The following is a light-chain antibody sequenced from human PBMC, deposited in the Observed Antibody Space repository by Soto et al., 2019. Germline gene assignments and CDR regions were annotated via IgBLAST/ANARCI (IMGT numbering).Light chain of an antibody. CDR2: DAS. Sequence: DIQMTQSPSSLSASVGDRVTITCQASQDISNYLNWYQQKPGKAPELLIYDASNLETGVPSRFSGSGSGTDFTFTISSLQPEDIATYYCQQYGNLPLTFGGGTKVEIK. CDR3: QQYGNLPLT. V-gene: IGKV1-33*01. J-gene: IGKJ4*01. CDR1: QDISNY.